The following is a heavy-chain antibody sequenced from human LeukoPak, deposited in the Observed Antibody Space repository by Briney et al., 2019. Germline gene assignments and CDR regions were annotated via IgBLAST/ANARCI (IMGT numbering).Heavy chain of an antibody. D-gene: IGHD1-26*01. CDR3: AKDGEGATTVYYFDY. V-gene: IGHV3-23*01. CDR1: GFTFSSYA. J-gene: IGHJ4*02. Sequence: GGSLRLSCAASGFTFSSYAMSWVRQAPGKGLEWVSGISGGGGSTYYADSVKGRFTISRDNSKNTLYLQMNSLRAEGTAVYYCAKDGEGATTVYYFDYWGQGTLVTVSS. CDR2: ISGGGGST.